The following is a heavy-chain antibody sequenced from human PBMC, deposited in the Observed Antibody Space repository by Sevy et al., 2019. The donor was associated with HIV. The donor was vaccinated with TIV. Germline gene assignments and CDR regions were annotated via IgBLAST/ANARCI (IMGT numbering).Heavy chain of an antibody. D-gene: IGHD3-9*01. CDR2: INHSGST. CDR1: GGSFSGYY. CDR3: ARGERYFDWLLTEYWYFDL. V-gene: IGHV4-34*01. Sequence: SETLSLTCAVYGGSFSGYYWSWIRQPPGKGLEWIGEINHSGSTNYNPSLKSRVTISVDTSKNQFSLKLSSVTAADTAVYYWARGERYFDWLLTEYWYFDLWGRGTLVTVSS. J-gene: IGHJ2*01.